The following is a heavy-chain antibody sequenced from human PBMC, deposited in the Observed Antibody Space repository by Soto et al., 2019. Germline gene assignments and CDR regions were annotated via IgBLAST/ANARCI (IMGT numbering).Heavy chain of an antibody. V-gene: IGHV3-9*01. J-gene: IGHJ6*02. CDR1: GLTFDEHA. D-gene: IGHD4-17*01. CDR3: ARDLTPGGADV. CDR2: IFWSGGSV. Sequence: EVQLVESGGGLVQPGRSLRLSCVVSGLTFDEHAMHWVRQGPRKGLEWVSGIFWSGGSVGYADSVKGRFTVSRDKAKNSLYLQMDSLRAEDTALYYCARDLTPGGADVWGQGTTVTVSS.